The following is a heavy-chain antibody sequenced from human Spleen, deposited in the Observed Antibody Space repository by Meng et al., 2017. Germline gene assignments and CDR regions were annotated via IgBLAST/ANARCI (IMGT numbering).Heavy chain of an antibody. CDR3: ARRGGNYQAFDY. CDR1: GFTFSSYA. V-gene: IGHV3-30*04. Sequence: GESLKISCAASGFTFSSYAIHWVRQVPGKGLEWVALISYDGTNKYYADSVRGRFTISRDNSKSTLYLHMNSLTAEDTAVYYCARRGGNYQAFDYWGQGTLVTVSS. CDR2: ISYDGTNK. D-gene: IGHD1-26*01. J-gene: IGHJ4*02.